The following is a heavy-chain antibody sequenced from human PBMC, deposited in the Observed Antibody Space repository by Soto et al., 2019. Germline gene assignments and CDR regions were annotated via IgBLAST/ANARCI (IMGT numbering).Heavy chain of an antibody. D-gene: IGHD6-19*01. CDR3: AKPGYLEQWLVRGYFDY. V-gene: IGHV3-23*01. CDR2: ISSSGGTT. J-gene: IGHJ4*02. CDR1: GFTFSSYA. Sequence: PGGSLRLSCAASGFTFSSYAMSWVRRAPGKGLEWVSAISSSGGTTHYADSVKGRFIISRDNSKDTLYLQMNSLRAEDTAVYYCAKPGYLEQWLVRGYFDYWGQGTMVTVSS.